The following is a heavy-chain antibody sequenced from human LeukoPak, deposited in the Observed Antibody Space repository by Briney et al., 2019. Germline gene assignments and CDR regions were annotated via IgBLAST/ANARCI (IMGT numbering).Heavy chain of an antibody. V-gene: IGHV3-30*02. D-gene: IGHD3-3*01. CDR3: AKGDFWSGYSPFFGY. Sequence: GGSLRLSCAASGFTFSSYGMHWVRQAPGKGLEWVAFIRYDGSNKYYADSVKGRFTISRDNSKNTLYLQMNSLRAEDTAVYYCAKGDFWSGYSPFFGYWGQGTLVTVSS. J-gene: IGHJ4*02. CDR1: GFTFSSYG. CDR2: IRYDGSNK.